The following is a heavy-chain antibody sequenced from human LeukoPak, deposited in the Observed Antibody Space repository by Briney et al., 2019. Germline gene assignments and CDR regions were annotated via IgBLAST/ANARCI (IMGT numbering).Heavy chain of an antibody. D-gene: IGHD4-17*01. V-gene: IGHV1-46*01. J-gene: IGHJ5*02. CDR2: INPSGGST. CDR1: GYTFTSYY. Sequence: GASVKVSCKASGYTFTSYYMHWDRQAPGQGLEWMGIINPSGGSTSYAQKFQGRVTMTRDMSTSTVYMELSSLRSEDTAVYYCARDHHGDHVNNWFDRWGQGTLVTVCS. CDR3: ARDHHGDHVNNWFDR.